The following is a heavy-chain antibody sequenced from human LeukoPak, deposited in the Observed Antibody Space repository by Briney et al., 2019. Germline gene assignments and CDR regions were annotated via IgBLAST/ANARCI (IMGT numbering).Heavy chain of an antibody. CDR1: GFTFSTYS. Sequence: GGSLRLSCAASGFTFSTYSMNWVRQAPGKGLEWVSYISSSSSTIYDADSVKGRFTISRDNAGTSLYLQMNSLRVEDTGVYYCARGDPHADLWGQGTLVTVSS. CDR2: ISSSSSTI. V-gene: IGHV3-48*04. CDR3: ARGDPHADL. J-gene: IGHJ5*02.